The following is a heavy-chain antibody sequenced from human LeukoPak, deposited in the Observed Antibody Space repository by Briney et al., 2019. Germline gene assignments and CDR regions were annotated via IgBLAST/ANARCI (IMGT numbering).Heavy chain of an antibody. J-gene: IGHJ6*03. CDR2: ISSSSSYI. Sequence: GGSLRRSCAASGFTFSSYSMNWVRQAPGKGLEWVSSISSSSSYIYYADSVKGRFTISRDNAKNSLYLQMNSLRAEDTAVYYCAREKSFLEWLSTGRRDGYYMDVWGKGTTVTVSS. CDR3: AREKSFLEWLSTGRRDGYYMDV. CDR1: GFTFSSYS. D-gene: IGHD3-3*02. V-gene: IGHV3-21*01.